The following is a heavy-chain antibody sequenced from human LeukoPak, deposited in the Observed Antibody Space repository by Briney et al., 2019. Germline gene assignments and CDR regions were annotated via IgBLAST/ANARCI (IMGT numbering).Heavy chain of an antibody. CDR3: AKNGYGDYGCYFDY. D-gene: IGHD4-17*01. J-gene: IGHJ4*02. Sequence: GGSLRLSCAASGFTFSSYGMSWVRQAPGKGLEWVSAISGSGGSTYYADSVKGRFTISRDNSKNTLYLQMNSLRAEDTAVYYCAKNGYGDYGCYFDYWGQGTLVTVSS. V-gene: IGHV3-23*01. CDR2: ISGSGGST. CDR1: GFTFSSYG.